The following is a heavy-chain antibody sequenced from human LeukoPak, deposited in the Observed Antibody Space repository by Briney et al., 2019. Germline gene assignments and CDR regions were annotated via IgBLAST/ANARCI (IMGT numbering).Heavy chain of an antibody. CDR2: IYHSGST. Sequence: PSETLSLTCSVTNYSISSGYYWGWIRQPPGKGLGWIGSIYHSGSTYYNPSLKSRVTISVDTSKNQFSLKLSSVTAADTAVYYCASLAAALGDWGQGTLVTVSS. V-gene: IGHV4-38-2*01. J-gene: IGHJ4*02. CDR1: NYSISSGYY. D-gene: IGHD2-15*01. CDR3: ASLAAALGD.